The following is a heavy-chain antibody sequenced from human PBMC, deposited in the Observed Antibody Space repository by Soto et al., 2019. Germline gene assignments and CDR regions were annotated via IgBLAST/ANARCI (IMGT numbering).Heavy chain of an antibody. J-gene: IGHJ6*02. CDR1: GFTFRSFG. CDR3: AKDVGQQLVLNYGMDV. D-gene: IGHD6-13*01. CDR2: VSYDGNHK. V-gene: IGHV3-30*18. Sequence: QVQLVESGGGAIQPGTSLSLSCGSSGFTFRSFGMYWVRQAPGKGLEWVAVVSYDGNHKYYADSVKGRFTVSRDNAKNMLYLQMNSLRGEDTAVYYCAKDVGQQLVLNYGMDVWGQGTTVTVSS.